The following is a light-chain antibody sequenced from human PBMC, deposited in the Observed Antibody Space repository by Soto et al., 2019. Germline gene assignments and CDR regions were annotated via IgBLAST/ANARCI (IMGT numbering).Light chain of an antibody. CDR3: QQRYNWPLT. V-gene: IGKV3-11*01. CDR1: QSVNTY. CDR2: DAF. J-gene: IGKJ4*01. Sequence: EIVLTQSPAPLSLSPAERATLSCRASQSVNTYLAWYQQKPGQAPMLLIYDAFNRATGIPARFSGSGSGTDFTLTISSLEPEDFALYYCQQRYNWPLTFGGGTKVEIK.